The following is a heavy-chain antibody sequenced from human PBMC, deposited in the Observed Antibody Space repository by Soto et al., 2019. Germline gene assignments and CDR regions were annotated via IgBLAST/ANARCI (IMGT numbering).Heavy chain of an antibody. D-gene: IGHD6-25*01. V-gene: IGHV4-31*03. CDR1: GGSISSGGYY. Sequence: SETLSLTCTVSGGSISSGGYYWSWIRQHPGKGLEWIGYIYHSGSTNYNPSLESRVTISVDTSKNQFSLKLSSVTAADTAVYYCARGGGDWYLDLWGRGTLVTVSS. CDR3: ARGGGDWYLDL. CDR2: IYHSGST. J-gene: IGHJ2*01.